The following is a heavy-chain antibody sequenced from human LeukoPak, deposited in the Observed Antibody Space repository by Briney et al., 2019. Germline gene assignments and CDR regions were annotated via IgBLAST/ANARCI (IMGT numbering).Heavy chain of an antibody. CDR3: ARERTHYGSRTYSGWYFDL. D-gene: IGHD3-10*01. CDR1: GGSFSGYY. Sequence: SETLSLTCAVYGGSFSGYYWSWIRQPPGKGLEWIGEINHSGSTNYNPSLKSRVTISVDTSKDQFSLKLSSVTAADTAVYYCARERTHYGSRTYSGWYFDLWGRGTLVTVSS. J-gene: IGHJ2*01. V-gene: IGHV4-34*01. CDR2: INHSGST.